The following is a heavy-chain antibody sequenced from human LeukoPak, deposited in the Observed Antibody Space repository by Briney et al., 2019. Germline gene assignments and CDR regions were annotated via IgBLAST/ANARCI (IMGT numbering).Heavy chain of an antibody. J-gene: IGHJ4*02. CDR2: THYSGSV. CDR1: AGSISNYY. Sequence: SETLSLTCTVSAGSISNYYWSWIRQPPGKRLEWIGYTHYSGSVNYNPSLKSRLTISVDTSKNQFSLKLSSVTAADTAVYYCARDSSDGYNNFDSWGQGTLVTVSS. D-gene: IGHD5-24*01. CDR3: ARDSSDGYNNFDS. V-gene: IGHV4-59*01.